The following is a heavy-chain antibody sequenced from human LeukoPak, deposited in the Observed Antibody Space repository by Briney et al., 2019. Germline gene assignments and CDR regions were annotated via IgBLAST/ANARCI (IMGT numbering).Heavy chain of an antibody. V-gene: IGHV3-21*01. CDR3: ARGHGSSDAFDI. Sequence: PGGSLRLSCAASGFTFSSYSMNWVRQAPGKGLEWVSSISSSGSYIYYADSVKGRFTISRDNAKNSLYLQMNSLRAEDTAVYYCARGHGSSDAFDIWGQGTMVTVSS. J-gene: IGHJ3*02. CDR2: ISSSGSYI. D-gene: IGHD1-26*01. CDR1: GFTFSSYS.